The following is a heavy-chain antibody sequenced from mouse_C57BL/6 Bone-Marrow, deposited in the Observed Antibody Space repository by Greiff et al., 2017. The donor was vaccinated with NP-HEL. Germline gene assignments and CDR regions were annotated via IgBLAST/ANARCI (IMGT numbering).Heavy chain of an antibody. CDR2: IYPRSGNT. V-gene: IGHV1-81*01. CDR1: GYTFTSYG. D-gene: IGHD1-1*01. Sequence: VKLMESGAELARPGASVKLSCKASGYTFTSYGISWVKQRTGQGLEWIGEIYPRSGNTYYNEKFKGKATLTADKSSSTAYMELRSLTSEDSAVYFCARKFGTTVKYFDVWGTGTTVTVSS. CDR3: ARKFGTTVKYFDV. J-gene: IGHJ1*03.